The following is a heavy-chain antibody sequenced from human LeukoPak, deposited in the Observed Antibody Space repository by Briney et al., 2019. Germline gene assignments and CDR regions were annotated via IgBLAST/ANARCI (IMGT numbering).Heavy chain of an antibody. Sequence: GGSLRLSCAASGFTFSSSWMHWVRQAPGKGLVWVSRLNSDGSYTNYANSVKGRFTISRDNAKNTLYLQMNSLRAEDTAVYYCARGPTAQEDFDYWGQGTLVTVSS. CDR3: ARGPTAQEDFDY. CDR2: LNSDGSYT. CDR1: GFTFSSSW. V-gene: IGHV3-74*01. J-gene: IGHJ4*02.